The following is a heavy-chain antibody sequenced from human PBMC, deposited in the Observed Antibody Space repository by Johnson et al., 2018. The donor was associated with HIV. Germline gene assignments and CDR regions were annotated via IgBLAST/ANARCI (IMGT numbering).Heavy chain of an antibody. CDR3: AREGEDAFDI. J-gene: IGHJ3*02. V-gene: IGHV3-NL1*01. D-gene: IGHD1-26*01. Sequence: QVQLVESGGGVVQPGGSLRLSCAASGFTFSNYGMHWVRQAPGKGLEWVSVIYSGGSTYYADSVKGRFTISRDNSKNTLYLQMNSLRVEDTAVYYCAREGEDAFDIWGQGTMVTVSS. CDR2: IYSGGST. CDR1: GFTFSNYG.